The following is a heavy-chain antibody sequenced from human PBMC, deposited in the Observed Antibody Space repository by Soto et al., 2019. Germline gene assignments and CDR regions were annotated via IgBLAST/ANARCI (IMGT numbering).Heavy chain of an antibody. Sequence: GGSLRLSCAASGFTFSSYGMHWVRQAPGKGLEWVAVISYDGSNKYYADSVKGRFTISRDNSKNTLYLQMNSLRAEDTAVYYCARHGGYSYDYWGQGTLVTVSS. CDR3: ARHGGYSYDY. CDR1: GFTFSSYG. CDR2: ISYDGSNK. V-gene: IGHV3-30*03. D-gene: IGHD5-18*01. J-gene: IGHJ4*02.